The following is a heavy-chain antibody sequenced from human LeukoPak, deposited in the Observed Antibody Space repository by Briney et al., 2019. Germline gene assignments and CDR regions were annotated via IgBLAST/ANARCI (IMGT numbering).Heavy chain of an antibody. CDR3: AREDYYDSSGYYFDC. D-gene: IGHD3-22*01. CDR2: IYHSGST. J-gene: IGHJ4*02. Sequence: SETLSLTCTVSGYSVSSGYYWGWIRQSPGKGLEWIGSIYHSGSTYYSPSLRSRITISVDTSKNQFSLKLSSVTAADTAVYYCAREDYYDSSGYYFDCWGQGALVTVSS. V-gene: IGHV4-38-2*02. CDR1: GYSVSSGYY.